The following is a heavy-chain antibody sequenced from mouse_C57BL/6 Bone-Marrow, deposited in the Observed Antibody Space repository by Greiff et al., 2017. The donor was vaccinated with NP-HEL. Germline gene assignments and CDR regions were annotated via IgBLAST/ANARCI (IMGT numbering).Heavy chain of an antibody. CDR1: GYTFTDYY. D-gene: IGHD4-1*01. V-gene: IGHV1-75*01. J-gene: IGHJ4*01. Sequence: VKLQESGPELVKPGASVKISCKASGYTFTDYYINWVKQRPGQGLEWIGWIFPGSGSTYYNEKFKGKATLTVDKSSSTAYMLLSSLTSEDSAVYFCARLLGPYYYAMDYWGQGTSVTVSS. CDR3: ARLLGPYYYAMDY. CDR2: IFPGSGST.